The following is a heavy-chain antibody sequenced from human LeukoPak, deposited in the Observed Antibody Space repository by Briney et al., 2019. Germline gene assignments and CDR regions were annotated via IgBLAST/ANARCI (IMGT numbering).Heavy chain of an antibody. V-gene: IGHV4-59*01. D-gene: IGHD7-27*01. CDR3: ASGGTKYWGYYYYGMDV. J-gene: IGHJ6*02. CDR1: GGSISSYY. CDR2: IYYSGST. Sequence: PSETLSLTCTVSGGSISSYYWSWIRQPPGKGLEWIVYIYYSGSTNYNPSLKSRVTISVDTSKNQFSLKLSSVTAADTAVYYCASGGTKYWGYYYYGMDVWGQGTTVTVSS.